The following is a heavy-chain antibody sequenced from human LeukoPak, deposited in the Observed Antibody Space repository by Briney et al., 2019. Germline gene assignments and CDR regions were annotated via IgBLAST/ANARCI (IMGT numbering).Heavy chain of an antibody. CDR2: INHSGST. D-gene: IGHD5-18*01. V-gene: IGHV4-34*01. J-gene: IGHJ4*02. CDR3: ARGASVDTAMVPFDY. CDR1: GGSFSGYY. Sequence: KPSETLSLTCAVYGGSFSGYYWSWIRQPPGKGLEWIGEINHSGSTNYNPSLKSRVTISVDTSKNQFSLKLSSVTAADTAVYYCARGASVDTAMVPFDYWGQGTLVTVSS.